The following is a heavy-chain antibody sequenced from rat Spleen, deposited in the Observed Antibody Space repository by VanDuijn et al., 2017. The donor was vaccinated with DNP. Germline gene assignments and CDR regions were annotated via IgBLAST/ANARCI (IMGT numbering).Heavy chain of an antibody. CDR3: TTGGTY. CDR1: GFTFSDYY. Sequence: EVQLVESGGGLVQPGRSLKLSCAASGFTFSDYYMAWVRQAPTKGLEWVAYIHYDGGSTYYGDSVKGRFTISRDNAESTLYLQMNSLRSEDSATYYCTTGGTYWGQGVMVTVSS. J-gene: IGHJ2*01. V-gene: IGHV5-20*01. D-gene: IGHD4-3*01. CDR2: IHYDGGST.